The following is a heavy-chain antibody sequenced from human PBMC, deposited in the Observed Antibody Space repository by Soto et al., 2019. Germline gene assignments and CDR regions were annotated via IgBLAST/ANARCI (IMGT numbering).Heavy chain of an antibody. Sequence: GESLKISCKGSGYSFTSYWIGWVRQMTGKGLEWMGIIYPGDSDTRYSPSFQGQVTISADKSISTAYLQWSSLKASDTAMYYCATGGGINYDSSGYYADYWGQGTLVTVSS. CDR3: ATGGGINYDSSGYYADY. CDR1: GYSFTSYW. V-gene: IGHV5-51*01. D-gene: IGHD3-22*01. J-gene: IGHJ4*02. CDR2: IYPGDSDT.